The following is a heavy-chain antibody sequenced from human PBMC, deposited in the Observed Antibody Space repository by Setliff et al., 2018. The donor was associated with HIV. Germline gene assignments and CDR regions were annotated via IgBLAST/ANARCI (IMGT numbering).Heavy chain of an antibody. CDR3: ARSRLYNSALDF. CDR1: GFSVSNYY. D-gene: IGHD3-10*01. Sequence: PGGSLRLSCAASGFSVSNYYMAWVRQAPGKGLEWVSTIYSGCDSYHADSVKGRFTLSRDNSKNTLYLQMDSLRPEDTAIYYCARSRLYNSALDFWGQGTLVTVSS. V-gene: IGHV3-66*02. J-gene: IGHJ4*02. CDR2: IYSGCDS.